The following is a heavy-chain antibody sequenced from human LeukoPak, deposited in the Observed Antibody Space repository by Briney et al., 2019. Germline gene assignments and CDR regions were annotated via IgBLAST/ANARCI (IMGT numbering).Heavy chain of an antibody. D-gene: IGHD4-11*01. Sequence: PSETLSLTCTVSGGSISSYYWTWIRQPAGKGLEWIGHIYTSGSTNYNPSLKSRVTLSLDTSKNHFSLKLSSVTAADTAVYYCARYREGWYFDLWGRGTLVTVSS. J-gene: IGHJ2*01. CDR2: IYTSGST. CDR1: GGSISSYY. CDR3: ARYREGWYFDL. V-gene: IGHV4-4*07.